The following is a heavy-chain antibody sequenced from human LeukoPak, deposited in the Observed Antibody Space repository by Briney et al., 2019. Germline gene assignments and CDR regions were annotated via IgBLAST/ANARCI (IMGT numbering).Heavy chain of an antibody. CDR1: GFTFSSYW. V-gene: IGHV3-74*01. CDR2: IKSDGSST. CDR3: ARGSSVVGLD. J-gene: IGHJ4*02. D-gene: IGHD2-15*01. Sequence: PGGSLRLSCAASGFTFSSYWMHWVRQAPGKGLVWVSRIKSDGSSTSYADSVKGRFTSSGDNAKNTLYLQMNSLRAEDTAVYYCARGSSVVGLDWGQGTLVTVSS.